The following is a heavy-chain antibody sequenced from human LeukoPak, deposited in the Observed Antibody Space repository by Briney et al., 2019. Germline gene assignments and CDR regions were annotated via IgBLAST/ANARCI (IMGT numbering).Heavy chain of an antibody. J-gene: IGHJ6*02. CDR3: ARRKITMVRGVPSTYYYGMDV. V-gene: IGHV1-8*01. Sequence: ASVKVSCKASGYTFTSYDNNWVRQATGQGLEWMGWMNPNSGNTGYAQKFQGRVTMTRNTSISTAYMELSSLRSEDTAVYYCARRKITMVRGVPSTYYYGMDVWGQGTTVTVSS. CDR2: MNPNSGNT. CDR1: GYTFTSYD. D-gene: IGHD3-10*01.